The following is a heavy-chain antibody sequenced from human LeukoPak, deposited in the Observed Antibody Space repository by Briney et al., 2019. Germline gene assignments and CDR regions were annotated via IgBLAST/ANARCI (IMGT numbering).Heavy chain of an antibody. CDR1: GYTFTSYY. CDR3: ARDGGYSYTLYYYYMDV. CDR2: INPSGGST. J-gene: IGHJ6*03. D-gene: IGHD5-18*01. V-gene: IGHV1-46*01. Sequence: ASVKVSCKASGYTFTSYYMHWVRQAPGQGLEWMGIINPSGGSTSYAQKFQGRVTMTTDTSTSTAYMELRSLRSDDAAVYYCARDGGYSYTLYYYYMDVWGKGTTVTISS.